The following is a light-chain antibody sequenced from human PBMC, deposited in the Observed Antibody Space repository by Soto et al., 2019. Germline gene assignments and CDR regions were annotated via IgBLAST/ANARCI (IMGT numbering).Light chain of an antibody. V-gene: IGKV1-5*03. CDR3: QQYNTYPGT. Sequence: DIQMTQSPSTLSASFGDRVTITCRASQSIITWLAWYQQKPGQAPKLLIFGASNLQSGVPLRFRGSGSGTDFTLTISSLQPDDFATYYCQQYNTYPGTFGQGTKVEIK. CDR1: QSIITW. J-gene: IGKJ1*01. CDR2: GAS.